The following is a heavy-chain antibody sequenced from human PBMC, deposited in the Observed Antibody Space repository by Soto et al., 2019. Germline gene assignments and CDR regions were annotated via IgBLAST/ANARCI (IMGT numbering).Heavy chain of an antibody. V-gene: IGHV1-46*01. CDR2: INPNGGST. CDR3: AGGQGPRPGGGGTEPLDI. J-gene: IGHJ3*02. D-gene: IGHD3-16*01. Sequence: QVQLVQSGAEVKKPGASVKISCEASGYSFTSQYVHWVRQAPGQGLEWMGIINPNGGSTTYAQKFKGGGTMTRNTSTRTGYREGGSRTAGDPAVFSRAGGQGPRPGGGGTEPLDIWGQGTMVTVAS. CDR1: GYSFTSQY.